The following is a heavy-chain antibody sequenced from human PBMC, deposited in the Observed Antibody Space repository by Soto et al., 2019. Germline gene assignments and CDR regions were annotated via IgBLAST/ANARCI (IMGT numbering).Heavy chain of an antibody. J-gene: IGHJ4*02. CDR3: ARAQWIGYSSGGWFDY. Sequence: QVQLVQSGAEVKKPGSSVKVSCKASGGTFSSYAISWVRQAPGQGLEWMGGIIPIFGTANYAQKFQGRVTITADESTSTAYMKLSSLRSEDTAVYYCARAQWIGYSSGGWFDYWGQGTLVTVSS. CDR2: IIPIFGTA. D-gene: IGHD6-19*01. CDR1: GGTFSSYA. V-gene: IGHV1-69*12.